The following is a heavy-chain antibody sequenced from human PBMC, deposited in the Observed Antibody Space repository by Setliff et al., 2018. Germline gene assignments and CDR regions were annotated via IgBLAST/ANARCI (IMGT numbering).Heavy chain of an antibody. D-gene: IGHD1-26*01. Sequence: SETLSLTCNVSGGSISSSYWGWIRQSPGKGLEWIGYFYHSESMSYNPSLKGRVTMSADTSNKQVSLKLTSVSAADTAVYYCAMWQLGWFDPWGQGTLVTVSS. CDR1: GGSISSSY. V-gene: IGHV4-59*08. CDR2: FYHSESM. J-gene: IGHJ5*02. CDR3: AMWQLGWFDP.